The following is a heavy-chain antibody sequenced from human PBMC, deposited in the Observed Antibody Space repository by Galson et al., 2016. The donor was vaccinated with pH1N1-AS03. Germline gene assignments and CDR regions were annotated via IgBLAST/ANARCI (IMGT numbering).Heavy chain of an antibody. D-gene: IGHD6-19*01. V-gene: IGHV3-30*04. CDR3: ARDGPPQGISVAGSFDF. CDR1: GFTFSPYA. Sequence: SLRLSCAGSGFTFSPYAMHWVRQAPGKGLEWVAVISSDGSNKYYSDSGKGRFTISRDNSKNTLYLQMNSLRDEDTAVYYCARDGPPQGISVAGSFDFWGQGTLVTVSS. J-gene: IGHJ4*02. CDR2: ISSDGSNK.